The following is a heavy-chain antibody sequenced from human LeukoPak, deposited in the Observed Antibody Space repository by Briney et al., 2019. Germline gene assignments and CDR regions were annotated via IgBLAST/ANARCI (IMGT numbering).Heavy chain of an antibody. CDR3: ARETLSVDHYSNNYYYYYMDV. CDR2: ISSSSSTI. CDR1: GFTFSSYS. Sequence: PGGSLRLSCAASGFTFSSYSMNWVRQAPGKGLEWVSYISSSSSTIYYADSVKGRFTISRDNAKNSLYLQMDSLRAEDTAVYYCARETLSVDHYSNNYYYYYMDVWGKGTTVTVSS. V-gene: IGHV3-48*01. J-gene: IGHJ6*03. D-gene: IGHD4-11*01.